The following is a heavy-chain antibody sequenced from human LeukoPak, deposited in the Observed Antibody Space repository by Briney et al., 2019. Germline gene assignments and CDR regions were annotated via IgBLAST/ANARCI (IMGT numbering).Heavy chain of an antibody. V-gene: IGHV3-9*01. CDR1: GFTFDDYA. CDR2: IIWNSGNI. Sequence: GGSLRLSCAASGFTFDDYAMHWVRQAPGKGLEWVSGIIWNSGNIGYADSVKGRFTISRDNAKNSLYLQMNSLRAEDTALYYCAKGSRYSGYDSSFEYWGQGTLVIVSS. CDR3: AKGSRYSGYDSSFEY. J-gene: IGHJ4*02. D-gene: IGHD5-12*01.